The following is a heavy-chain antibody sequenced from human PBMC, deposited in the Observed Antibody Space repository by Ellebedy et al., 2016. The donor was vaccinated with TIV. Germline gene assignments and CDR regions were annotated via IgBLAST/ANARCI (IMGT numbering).Heavy chain of an antibody. V-gene: IGHV4-59*01. CDR2: IYYSGST. J-gene: IGHJ6*03. CDR3: ARAGYSSSWSDYYYYMDV. CDR1: GGSISSYY. Sequence: SETLSLTXTVSGGSISSYYWSWIRQPPGKGLEWIGYIYYSGSTNYNPSLKSRVTISVDTSKNQFSLKLSSVTAADTAVYYCARAGYSSSWSDYYYYMDVWGKGTTVTVSS. D-gene: IGHD6-13*01.